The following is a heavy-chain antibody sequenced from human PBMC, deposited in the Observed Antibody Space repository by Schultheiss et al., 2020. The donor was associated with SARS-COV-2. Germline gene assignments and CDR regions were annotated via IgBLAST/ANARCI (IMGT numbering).Heavy chain of an antibody. J-gene: IGHJ5*02. CDR1: GGSISSSSYY. D-gene: IGHD2-2*01. Sequence: SETLSLTCTVSGGSISSSSYYWGWIRQPPGKGLEWIGSIYYSGSTYYNPSLKSRVTISVDTSKNKFSLKLSSVTAADTAVYYCARVVAPSNWFDPWGQGTLVTVSS. CDR3: ARVVAPSNWFDP. CDR2: IYYSGST. V-gene: IGHV4-39*07.